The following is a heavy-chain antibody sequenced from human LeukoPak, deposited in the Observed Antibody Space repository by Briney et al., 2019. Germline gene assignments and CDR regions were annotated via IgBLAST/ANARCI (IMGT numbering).Heavy chain of an antibody. CDR2: IYYSGNT. V-gene: IGHV4-30-4*08. Sequence: SETLSLTCAVSGGSISSGDYYWSWIRQPPGKGLEWIGYIYYSGNTFHYNPSLKSRVNISVDTSKNQFSLRLSSVTAVDTAVYYCASTNCSSAGCYGANWFDPWGQGTLVTVSS. CDR3: ASTNCSSAGCYGANWFDP. CDR1: GGSISSGDYY. D-gene: IGHD2-2*01. J-gene: IGHJ5*02.